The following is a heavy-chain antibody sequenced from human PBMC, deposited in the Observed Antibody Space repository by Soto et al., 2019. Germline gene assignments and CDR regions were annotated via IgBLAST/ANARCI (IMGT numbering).Heavy chain of an antibody. V-gene: IGHV3-33*01. CDR2: IWYDGSNK. CDR1: GFTFSSYG. CDR3: ASASIAARLTLFDY. J-gene: IGHJ4*02. Sequence: GSLRLSCAASGFTFSSYGMHWVRQAPGKGLEWVAVIWYDGSNKYYADSVKGRFTISRDNSKNTLYLQMNSLRAEDTAVYYCASASIAARLTLFDYWGQGTLVTVSS. D-gene: IGHD6-6*01.